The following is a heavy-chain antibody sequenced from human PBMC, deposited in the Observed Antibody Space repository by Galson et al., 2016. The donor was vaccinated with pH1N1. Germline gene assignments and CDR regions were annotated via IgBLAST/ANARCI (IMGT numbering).Heavy chain of an antibody. D-gene: IGHD6-13*01. CDR1: GDSVSSNSAA. J-gene: IGHJ4*02. CDR2: TYYRSKWYN. V-gene: IGHV6-1*01. Sequence: CAISGDSVSSNSAAWNWIRQSPSRGLEWLGRTYYRSKWYNDYAVSVKSRITINPDTSKSQFSLQLNSVTPEDTAVYYCAGDGIAAAGIRRDQYYFDYWGQGTLVTVSS. CDR3: AGDGIAAAGIRRDQYYFDY.